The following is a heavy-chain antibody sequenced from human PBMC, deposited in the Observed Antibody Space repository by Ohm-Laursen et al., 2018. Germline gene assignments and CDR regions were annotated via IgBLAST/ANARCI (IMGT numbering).Heavy chain of an antibody. Sequence: ETLSLTCTVSGGSVSSGSYYWSWIRQPPGKGLEWIGYIYYSGSTNYNPSLKSRVTISVDTSKNQFSLKLSSVTAADTAVYYCARDLVVTKSVGAFDIWGQGTMVTVSS. V-gene: IGHV4-61*01. J-gene: IGHJ3*02. CDR1: GGSVSSGSYY. CDR2: IYYSGST. CDR3: ARDLVVTKSVGAFDI. D-gene: IGHD3-22*01.